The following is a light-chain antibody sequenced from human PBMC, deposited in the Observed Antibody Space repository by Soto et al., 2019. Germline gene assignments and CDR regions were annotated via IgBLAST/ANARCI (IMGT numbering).Light chain of an antibody. J-gene: IGKJ1*01. V-gene: IGKV1-39*01. CDR1: QSISSY. Sequence: IQITQSPSSLSASVGDGVTITCRSSQSISSYLNWYQQKPGKAPKLLIYAASSLQSGVPSRFSGSGSGTDFTLTISSLQPEDFATYYCQQSYSTPLTLGQGTKVDIK. CDR2: AAS. CDR3: QQSYSTPLT.